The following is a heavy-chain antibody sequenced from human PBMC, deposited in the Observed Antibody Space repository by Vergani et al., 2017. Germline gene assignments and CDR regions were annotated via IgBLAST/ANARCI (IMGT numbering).Heavy chain of an antibody. CDR2: ISGSGGST. V-gene: IGHV3-23*01. CDR1: GFTFSSYA. Sequence: EVQLLESGGGLVQPGGSLRLSCAASGFTFSSYAMSWVRQAPGKGLEWVSAISGSGGSTYYADSVKGRFTISRDNSKNTLYLQMNSLRAEDTAVYYCAKVGIQWNYGAYFDYWSQGTLVTVSS. CDR3: AKVGIQWNYGAYFDY. J-gene: IGHJ4*02. D-gene: IGHD1-7*01.